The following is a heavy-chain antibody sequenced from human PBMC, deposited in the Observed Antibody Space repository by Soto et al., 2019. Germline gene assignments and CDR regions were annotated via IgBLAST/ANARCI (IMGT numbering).Heavy chain of an antibody. D-gene: IGHD5-18*01. Sequence: EVRLVESGGGLVQPGGSLRLSCEASGFTFSLHWMHWVRQAPGKGLVWVSRIGTDGSSTTYVDSVKGRFTISRDYAKNTVYLQMNSLTAADTAVYFCARGGGYSYGYGGSRAHCFDYWGQGALVTVAS. CDR2: IGTDGSST. J-gene: IGHJ4*02. CDR3: ARGGGYSYGYGGSRAHCFDY. CDR1: GFTFSLHW. V-gene: IGHV3-74*03.